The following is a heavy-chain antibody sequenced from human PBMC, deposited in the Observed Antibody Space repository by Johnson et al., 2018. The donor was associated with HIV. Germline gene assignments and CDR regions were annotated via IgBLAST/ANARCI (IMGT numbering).Heavy chain of an antibody. J-gene: IGHJ3*02. V-gene: IGHV3-23*04. CDR2: LSGNGGST. CDR3: AKALRITMVQVYHRGGDAFDI. Sequence: VQLVESGGGLVQPGGSLRLSCAASGFTFSSYAMSWVRQAPGKGLEWVSALSGNGGSTYYADPVTGRLTISRDHSKNTLYLQMNSLRAEDTAVYYCAKALRITMVQVYHRGGDAFDIWGQGTMVTVSS. CDR1: GFTFSSYA. D-gene: IGHD3-10*01.